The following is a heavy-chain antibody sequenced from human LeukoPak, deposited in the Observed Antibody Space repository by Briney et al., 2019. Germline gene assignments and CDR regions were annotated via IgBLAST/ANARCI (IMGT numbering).Heavy chain of an antibody. D-gene: IGHD6-13*01. V-gene: IGHV4-38-2*02. CDR3: ARDLTQQLVPRGWFDP. CDR2: IYHSGST. CDR1: GYSISSGYY. Sequence: SETLSLTCAVSGYSISSGYYWGWIRQPPGKGLEWIGSIYHSGSTYYNPSLKSRVTISVDTSKNQFSLELSSVTAADTAVYYCARDLTQQLVPRGWFDPWGQGTLVTVSS. J-gene: IGHJ5*02.